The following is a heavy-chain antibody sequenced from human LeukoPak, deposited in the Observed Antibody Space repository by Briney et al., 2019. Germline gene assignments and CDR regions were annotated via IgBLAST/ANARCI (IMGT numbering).Heavy chain of an antibody. CDR3: ARDRPYYDSSGYYQDY. CDR1: GFTFSSYA. V-gene: IGHV3-23*01. CDR2: ISGSGGRT. D-gene: IGHD3-22*01. J-gene: IGHJ4*02. Sequence: GGSLRLSCAASGFTFSSYAMSWVRQAPGKGLEWVSAISGSGGRTYYADSVKGRFTISRDNAKNSLFLQMNSLRDEDTAVYYCARDRPYYDSSGYYQDYWGQGTLVTVSS.